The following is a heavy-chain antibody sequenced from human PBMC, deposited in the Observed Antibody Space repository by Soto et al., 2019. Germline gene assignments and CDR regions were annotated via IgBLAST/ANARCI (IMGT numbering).Heavy chain of an antibody. CDR3: ASLADYDFWSGHPSDV. J-gene: IGHJ6*03. CDR1: RHSINSTSYY. Sequence: SDTLSLTCTLCRHSINSTSYYWVWIRQPPGKGMEWIGSIYYSGSTYYNPSLKSRVTISVDTSKNQFSLNLSSVTAADTAVYYCASLADYDFWSGHPSDVWGKGTSVT. CDR2: IYYSGST. D-gene: IGHD3-3*01. V-gene: IGHV4-39*01.